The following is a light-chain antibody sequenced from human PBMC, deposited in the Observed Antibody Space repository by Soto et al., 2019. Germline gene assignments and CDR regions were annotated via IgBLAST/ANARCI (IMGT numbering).Light chain of an antibody. CDR2: EVS. CDR1: SSDVGGYNY. Sequence: QSVLTQPASVSGSPGQSITISCTGTSSDVGGYNYVSWYQQYPGKAPKLMIYEVSNRPSGVSSRFSGSKSGSTASLTISGLQAEDEGDYYCSSFTTSSTLVFGTGTKVTVL. CDR3: SSFTTSSTLV. V-gene: IGLV2-14*01. J-gene: IGLJ1*01.